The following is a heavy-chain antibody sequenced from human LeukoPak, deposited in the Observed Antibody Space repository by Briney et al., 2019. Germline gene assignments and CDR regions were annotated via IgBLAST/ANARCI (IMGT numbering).Heavy chain of an antibody. D-gene: IGHD6-19*01. CDR3: ARGRYSSGWYSFDY. Sequence: ASVNVSCKASGYTFTSYAMHWVRQAPGQRLEWMGWINAGNGNTKYSQKFQGRVTITRGTSAGTAYMELSSLRSEDTAVYYCARGRYSSGWYSFDYWGQGTLVTVSS. V-gene: IGHV1-3*01. J-gene: IGHJ4*02. CDR1: GYTFTSYA. CDR2: INAGNGNT.